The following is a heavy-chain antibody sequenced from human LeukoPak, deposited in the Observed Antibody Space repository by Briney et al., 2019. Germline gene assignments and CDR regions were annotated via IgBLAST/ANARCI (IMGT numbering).Heavy chain of an antibody. V-gene: IGHV3-13*01. Sequence: GGSLRLSRAASGFTFSSYDMHWVRQATGKGLEWVSAIGTAGDTYYPGSVKGRFTISRENAKNSLYLQMNSLRAGDTAVYYCAREVGATPSQVDAFDIWGQGTMVTVSS. CDR3: AREVGATPSQVDAFDI. J-gene: IGHJ3*02. CDR1: GFTFSSYD. CDR2: IGTAGDT. D-gene: IGHD1-26*01.